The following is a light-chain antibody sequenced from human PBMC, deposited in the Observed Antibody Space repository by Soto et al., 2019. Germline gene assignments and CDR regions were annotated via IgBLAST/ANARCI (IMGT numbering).Light chain of an antibody. V-gene: IGLV2-14*01. CDR3: ASSTSDSLYV. J-gene: IGLJ1*01. CDR1: SSDVGGNKY. CDR2: KAT. Sequence: QSVLTQPASVSGSPGQSITISCTGTSSDVGGNKYVSWYQQYPGKVPKLLINKATNRPSGVSYRFSGSKSGNTASLTISALLAEDEADYFCASSTSDSLYVFGTGTKVTVL.